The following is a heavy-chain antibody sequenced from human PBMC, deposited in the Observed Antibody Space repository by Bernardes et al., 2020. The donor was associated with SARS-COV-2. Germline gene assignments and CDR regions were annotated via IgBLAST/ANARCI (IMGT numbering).Heavy chain of an antibody. CDR3: ATHIAIFGVVTPFDP. CDR2: IYYTGTT. D-gene: IGHD3-3*01. J-gene: IGHJ5*02. CDR1: GYSISSTTYF. Sequence: SETLSLTCTDSGYSISSTTYFWVWHPQSPGTGLDWIGTIYYTGTTSDNPSLQRRVTISLDTSKNQCSLTLRAVPAADTAVYYCATHIAIFGVVTPFDPWGQGTLVLVYS. V-gene: IGHV4-39*01.